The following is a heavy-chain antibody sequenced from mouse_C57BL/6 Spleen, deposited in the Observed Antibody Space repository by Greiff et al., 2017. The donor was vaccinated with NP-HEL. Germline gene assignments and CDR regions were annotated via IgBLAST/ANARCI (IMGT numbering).Heavy chain of an antibody. CDR1: GFSLTSYA. Sequence: VQRVESGPGLVAPSQSLSITCTVSGFSLTSYAISWVRQPPGKGLEWLGVIWTGGGTNYNSALKSRLSISKDNSKSQVFLKMNSLQTDDTARYYCARNRGYYDFHYWYFDVWGTGTTVTVSS. V-gene: IGHV2-9-1*01. CDR3: ARNRGYYDFHYWYFDV. CDR2: IWTGGGT. D-gene: IGHD2-4*01. J-gene: IGHJ1*03.